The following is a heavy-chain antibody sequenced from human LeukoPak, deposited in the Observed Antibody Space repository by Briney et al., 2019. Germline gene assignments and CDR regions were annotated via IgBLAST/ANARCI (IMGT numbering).Heavy chain of an antibody. D-gene: IGHD2-2*01. V-gene: IGHV4-34*01. CDR3: ARGATYCSSTSCYPWVDI. Sequence: SETLSLTCAVYGGSFSVYYWSWIRQPQGKGLEWIGEINHSGSTNYNPSLKSRVTISVDTSKNQFSLKLSSVTAANTAVYYCARGATYCSSTSCYPWVDIWGQGTMVTVSS. CDR1: GGSFSVYY. CDR2: INHSGST. J-gene: IGHJ3*02.